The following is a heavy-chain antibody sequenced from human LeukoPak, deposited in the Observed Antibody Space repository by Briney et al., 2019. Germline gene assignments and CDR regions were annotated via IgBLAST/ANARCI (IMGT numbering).Heavy chain of an antibody. V-gene: IGHV3-11*04. CDR1: GFTFSDYY. D-gene: IGHD4-23*01. CDR2: ISSSGSTI. J-gene: IGHJ4*02. CDR3: ARDLAVVKLGPIYYFDY. Sequence: GGSLRLSCAASGFTFSDYYMSWIRQAPGKGLEWVSYISSSGSTIYYADSVKGRFTISRDNSKNTLYLQMNSLRAEDTAVYYCARDLAVVKLGPIYYFDYWGQGTLVTVSS.